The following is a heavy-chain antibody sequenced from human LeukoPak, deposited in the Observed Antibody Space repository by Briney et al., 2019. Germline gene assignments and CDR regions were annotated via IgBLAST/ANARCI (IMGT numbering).Heavy chain of an antibody. V-gene: IGHV3-23*01. D-gene: IGHD2-15*01. Sequence: QSGGSLRLSCAASGFTFSDYSMNWVRQAPGKGLEWVSAISGSGGSTYYADFVKGRFTISRDNSKSTLYLQMNNLRADDTAVYYCAKVLLRALDYMDVWGKGTTVTVSS. CDR2: ISGSGGST. J-gene: IGHJ6*03. CDR3: AKVLLRALDYMDV. CDR1: GFTFSDYS.